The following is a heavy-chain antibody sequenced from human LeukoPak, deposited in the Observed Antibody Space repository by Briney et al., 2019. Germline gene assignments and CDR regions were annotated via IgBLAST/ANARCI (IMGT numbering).Heavy chain of an antibody. D-gene: IGHD2-15*01. Sequence: GRSLRLSCAASGCTFSSYAMHWVRQAPGKGLEWVAVISYDGSNKYYADSVKGRFTISRDNSKNTLYLQMNSLRAEDTAVYYCARGGYCSGGSCYSGWLGYFDYWGQGTLVTVSS. CDR2: ISYDGSNK. CDR3: ARGGYCSGGSCYSGWLGYFDY. V-gene: IGHV3-30-3*01. CDR1: GCTFSSYA. J-gene: IGHJ4*02.